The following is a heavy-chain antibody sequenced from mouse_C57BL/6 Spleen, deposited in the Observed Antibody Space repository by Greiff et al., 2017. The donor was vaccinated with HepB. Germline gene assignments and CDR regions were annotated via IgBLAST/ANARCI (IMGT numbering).Heavy chain of an antibody. V-gene: IGHV1-42*01. CDR3: ARMITTQYYLED. D-gene: IGHD2-4*01. CDR1: GYSFTGYY. J-gene: IGHJ2*01. CDR2: INPSTGGT. Sequence: EVQLQQSGPELVKPGASVKISCKASGYSFTGYYLNWVKQSPEKSLEWIGEINPSTGGTTYNQKYKDKATLTVDKSSSTAYMQLKSLTSEDSAVYYCARMITTQYYLEDWGKGTTLTVAT.